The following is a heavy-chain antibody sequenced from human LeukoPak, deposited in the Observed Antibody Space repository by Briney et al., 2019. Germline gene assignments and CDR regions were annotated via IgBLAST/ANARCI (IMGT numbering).Heavy chain of an antibody. V-gene: IGHV1-2*02. CDR2: INPNSGGT. Sequence: ASVKVSCKASGYTFTGYYMHWVRQAPGQGLEWMGWINPNSGGTNYAQKFQGRVTMTRDTSISTAYMELSRLRSDDTAVYYCARDFLWFRELVESYWGQGTLVTVSS. CDR1: GYTFTGYY. D-gene: IGHD3-10*01. CDR3: ARDFLWFRELVESY. J-gene: IGHJ4*02.